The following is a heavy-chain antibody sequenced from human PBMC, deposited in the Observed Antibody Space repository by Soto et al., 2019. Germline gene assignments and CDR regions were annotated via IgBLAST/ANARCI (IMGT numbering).Heavy chain of an antibody. J-gene: IGHJ4*02. CDR3: ARKELGYCSGGSCYRLDY. Sequence: QVQLVQSGAEVKKPGSSVKVSCKASGGTFSSYAISWVRQAPGQGLEWMGGIIPIFGTANYAQKFQSRVTITADESTSTAYMELSSLRSEDTAVYYCARKELGYCSGGSCYRLDYWGQGTLVTVSS. CDR1: GGTFSSYA. D-gene: IGHD2-15*01. CDR2: IIPIFGTA. V-gene: IGHV1-69*12.